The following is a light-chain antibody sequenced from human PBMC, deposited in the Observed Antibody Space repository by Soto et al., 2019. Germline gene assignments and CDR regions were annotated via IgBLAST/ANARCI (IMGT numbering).Light chain of an antibody. CDR3: QVWHSSSVHVV. Sequence: SYELTQPPSVSVAPGQTARITCGENNIGGKSVHWYQQKPGQAPVLVVHDDSDRPSGIPERFSGSNSGNTATLTISRVEAGDEADYYCQVWHSSSVHVVFGTGTKLTVL. V-gene: IGLV3-21*02. CDR1: NIGGKS. CDR2: DDS. J-gene: IGLJ1*01.